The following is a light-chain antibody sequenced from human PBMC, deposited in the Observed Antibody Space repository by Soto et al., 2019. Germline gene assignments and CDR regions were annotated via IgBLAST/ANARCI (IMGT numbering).Light chain of an antibody. CDR3: NSYTTSSTLV. V-gene: IGLV2-14*01. CDR2: EVS. CDR1: SSDVGGYNY. J-gene: IGLJ7*01. Sequence: QSALTRPASVSGSPGQSITISCTGTSSDVGGYNYVSWYQQHPGKAPKLMIYEVSKRPSGVSNRFSGSKSGDTASLTISGLQAEDEAEYYCNSYTTSSTLVFGGGTQLTVL.